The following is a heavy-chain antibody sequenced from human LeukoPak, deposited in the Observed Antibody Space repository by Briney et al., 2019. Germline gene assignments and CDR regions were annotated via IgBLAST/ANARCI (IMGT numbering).Heavy chain of an antibody. Sequence: PGGSLRLSCAASGFTFSSYSMNWVRQAPGKGLEWVSSISSSSSYIYYADSVKGRFTISRDNAKNSPYLQMNSLRAEDTAVYYCARDLFVAMVTRSDAFDIWGQGTMVTVSS. J-gene: IGHJ3*02. CDR2: ISSSSSYI. V-gene: IGHV3-21*01. CDR1: GFTFSSYS. CDR3: ARDLFVAMVTRSDAFDI. D-gene: IGHD5-18*01.